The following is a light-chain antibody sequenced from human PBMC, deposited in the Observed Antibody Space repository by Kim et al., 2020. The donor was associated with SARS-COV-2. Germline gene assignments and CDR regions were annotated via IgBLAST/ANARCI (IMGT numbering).Light chain of an antibody. Sequence: RVTFSCSGSSSNIGSNYVYWYQQLTGTAPKLLIYRNNQRPSGVPDRFSGSKSGTSASLAISGLRSEDEADYYCAAWDDSLSGYVVFGGGTQLTVL. CDR2: RNN. V-gene: IGLV1-47*01. CDR3: AAWDDSLSGYVV. J-gene: IGLJ2*01. CDR1: SSNIGSNY.